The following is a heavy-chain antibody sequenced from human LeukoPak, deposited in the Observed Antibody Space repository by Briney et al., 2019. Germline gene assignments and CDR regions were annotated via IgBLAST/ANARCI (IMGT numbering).Heavy chain of an antibody. CDR3: ARSFIAAAGTFGY. D-gene: IGHD6-13*01. J-gene: IGHJ4*02. CDR1: GYTFTNYA. V-gene: IGHV7-4-1*02. Sequence: ASVKVSCKASGYTFTNYAMNWVRQAPGQGLEWMGWIHPSTGNPTYAQGFTGRFVFSLDTSVSTTYLQISSLKAEDTAVYYCARSFIAAAGTFGYWGQGTLVTVSS. CDR2: IHPSTGNP.